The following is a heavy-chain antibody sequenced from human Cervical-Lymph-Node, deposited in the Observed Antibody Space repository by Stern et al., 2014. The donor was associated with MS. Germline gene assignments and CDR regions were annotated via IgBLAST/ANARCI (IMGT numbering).Heavy chain of an antibody. CDR2: MDSGGTT. J-gene: IGHJ6*02. D-gene: IGHD3-22*01. CDR1: GFSVSSDY. CDR3: AREGYYYDSSGRYSGQFGMDV. Sequence: EVQLVESGGGVIRPGGSLRLSCAASGFSVSSDYMSWVRQAPGKGLEWVSVMDSGGTTFYADFVSGRFSISRDNSKNTVYLQMNSLRVDDTAVYYCAREGYYYDSSGRYSGQFGMDVWGQGTTVTVSS. V-gene: IGHV3-53*01.